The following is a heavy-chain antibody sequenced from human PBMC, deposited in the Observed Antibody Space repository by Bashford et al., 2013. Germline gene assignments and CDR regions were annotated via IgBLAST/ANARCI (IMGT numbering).Heavy chain of an antibody. CDR3: ARHGGRYTTSSWVDY. CDR2: IYPGDSDT. J-gene: IGHJ4*02. V-gene: IGHV5-51*01. D-gene: IGHD6-6*01. Sequence: SGESLKISCKGSGYSFTNYWIGWVRQMPGRGLEWMGIIYPGDSDTRYSPSFQGQVTISADKSISTAYLQWSSLKASDTAIYYCARHGGRYTTSSWVDYWGQGTLVTVSS. CDR1: GYSFTNYW.